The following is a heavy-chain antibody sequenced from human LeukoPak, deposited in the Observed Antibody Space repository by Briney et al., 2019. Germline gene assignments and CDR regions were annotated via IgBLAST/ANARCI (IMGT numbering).Heavy chain of an antibody. CDR3: ARVAPDYYDPGDY. CDR1: GFTFSSYS. V-gene: IGHV3-21*01. CDR2: ISTSSIYI. Sequence: GGSPRLSYASSGFTFSSYSMNWVRQAPGKGLEWVSSISTSSIYIYYADSVKGRFTISRDNARNSLYLQMNSLRAEDTAVYYCARVAPDYYDPGDYWGQGTLVTVSS. D-gene: IGHD3-22*01. J-gene: IGHJ4*02.